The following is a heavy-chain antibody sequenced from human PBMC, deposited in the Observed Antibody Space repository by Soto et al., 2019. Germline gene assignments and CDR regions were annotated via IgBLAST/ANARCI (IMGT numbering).Heavy chain of an antibody. V-gene: IGHV3-48*01. CDR2: ISSSSSTI. Sequence: PGGSLRLSCAASGFTFSSYSMNWVRQAPGKGLEWVSYISSSSSTIYYADSVKGRFTISRDNAKNSLYLQMNSLRAEDTAVYYCARGGGCSGGSCNFDYWGQGTLVTVS. J-gene: IGHJ4*02. CDR1: GFTFSSYS. CDR3: ARGGGCSGGSCNFDY. D-gene: IGHD2-15*01.